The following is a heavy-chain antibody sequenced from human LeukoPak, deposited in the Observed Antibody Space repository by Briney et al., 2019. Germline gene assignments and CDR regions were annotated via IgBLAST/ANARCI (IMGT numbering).Heavy chain of an antibody. Sequence: GGSLRLSCAASGFTFSSYAMHWVRQAPGKGLEWVAVISYDGSNKYYADSVKGRFTISRDNSKNTLYLQMNSLRAEDTAVYYCARDPSGYSSSTENYYYYYGMDVWGRGTTVTVSS. D-gene: IGHD6-13*01. J-gene: IGHJ6*02. V-gene: IGHV3-30-3*01. CDR2: ISYDGSNK. CDR3: ARDPSGYSSSTENYYYYYGMDV. CDR1: GFTFSSYA.